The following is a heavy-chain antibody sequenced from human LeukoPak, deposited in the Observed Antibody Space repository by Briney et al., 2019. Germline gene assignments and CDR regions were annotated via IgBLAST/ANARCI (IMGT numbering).Heavy chain of an antibody. CDR3: AKDTGGSGVTTRGMDV. CDR1: GFTFDDYA. V-gene: IGHV3-9*01. J-gene: IGHJ6*02. D-gene: IGHD1-26*01. Sequence: SLRLSCAASGFTFDDYAMNWVRQAPGKGLEWVSGISWNSGSIGYADSVKGRFTISRDNAKNSLSLRMNSLRAEDTALYYCAKDTGGSGVTTRGMDVWGQGTTVTVSS. CDR2: ISWNSGSI.